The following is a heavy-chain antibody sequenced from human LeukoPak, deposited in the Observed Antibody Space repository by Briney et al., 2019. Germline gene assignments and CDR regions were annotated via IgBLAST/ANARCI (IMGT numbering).Heavy chain of an antibody. CDR1: GGSFSGYY. Sequence: SETLSLTCAVYGGSFSGYYWSWIRQPAGKGLEWIGRLYNGGSTTYNPSLKSRITMSVGTSKNQFSLRLTSVTAADTAVYYCARNSGALGEGKFDPWDQGNRVTVSS. V-gene: IGHV4-59*10. D-gene: IGHD3-16*01. J-gene: IGHJ5*01. CDR2: LYNGGST. CDR3: ARNSGALGEGKFDP.